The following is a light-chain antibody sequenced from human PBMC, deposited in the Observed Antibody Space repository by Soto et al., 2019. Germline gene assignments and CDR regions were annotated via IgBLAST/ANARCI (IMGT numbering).Light chain of an antibody. Sequence: AIQLTQSPSSLSASVGDRVTITCGASQDIRGALAWYQQKPGKAPKILIYDVSSLQSGVPSRFSGSSSGTDFTLTISGLQPEDFASDYCQQFNSYPIIFGQGTRLDIK. CDR2: DVS. J-gene: IGKJ5*01. CDR1: QDIRGA. V-gene: IGKV1-13*02. CDR3: QQFNSYPII.